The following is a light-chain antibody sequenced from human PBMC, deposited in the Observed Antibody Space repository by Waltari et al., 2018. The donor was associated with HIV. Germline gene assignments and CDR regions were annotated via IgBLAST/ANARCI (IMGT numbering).Light chain of an antibody. CDR1: ALPKQY. CDR3: QSADSSGIYEI. CDR2: KDT. J-gene: IGLJ2*01. Sequence: SYELTQPPSMSVSLGQTARITCSGDALPKQYAYWYLQKPGQAPVLIIYKDTERPSGIPERFSGSNSGTIATLTISGVQAEDEAAYYCQSADSSGIYEIFGGGTKVIVL. V-gene: IGLV3-25*03.